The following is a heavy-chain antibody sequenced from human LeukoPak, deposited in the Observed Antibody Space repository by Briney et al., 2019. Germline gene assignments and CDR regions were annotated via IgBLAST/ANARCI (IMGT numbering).Heavy chain of an antibody. D-gene: IGHD2-2*01. CDR2: INAYNGDT. J-gene: IGHJ6*03. V-gene: IGHV1-18*01. CDR1: GYTFTNYG. Sequence: ASVKVSCKASGYTFTNYGVSWVRQAPGQGLEWMGWINAYNGDTHYAQNLQGRLTMTTDTSTSMAFMELRSLRPDDTAVYFCARWGLVAPGTYYYYYMDVWGRGTTVTVSS. CDR3: ARWGLVAPGTYYYYYMDV.